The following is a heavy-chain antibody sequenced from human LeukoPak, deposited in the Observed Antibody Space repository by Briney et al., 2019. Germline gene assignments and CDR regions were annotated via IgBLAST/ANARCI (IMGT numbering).Heavy chain of an antibody. CDR1: SYTFTNYG. CDR2: INTYNGNT. Sequence: ASVKVSCKTSSYTFTNYGINWVRQAPGQELEWMGWINTYNGNTNYAQKLQGRVTMTTDTSTSTAYMELRSLRSDDTAMYYCARDEFEFRGVIGYWGQGTLVTVSS. CDR3: ARDEFEFRGVIGY. D-gene: IGHD3-10*01. J-gene: IGHJ4*02. V-gene: IGHV1-18*01.